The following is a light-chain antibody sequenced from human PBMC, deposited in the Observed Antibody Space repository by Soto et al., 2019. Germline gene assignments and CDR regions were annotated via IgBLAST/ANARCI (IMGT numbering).Light chain of an antibody. J-gene: IGLJ3*02. V-gene: IGLV1-44*01. CDR3: ASWDDSLNGPV. CDR2: RDN. CDR1: SSNIVSYS. Sequence: QSVLTQPPSASGTPGQRVTMSCSGSSSNIVSYSVSWYLHLPGTAPKLLIYRDNQRPSGVPDRFSGSKSGTSASLAISGLQSEDEADYYCASWDDSLNGPVFGGGTMLTVL.